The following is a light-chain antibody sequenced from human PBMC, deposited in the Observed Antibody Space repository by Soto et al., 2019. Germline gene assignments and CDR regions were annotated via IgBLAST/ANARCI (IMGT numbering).Light chain of an antibody. CDR3: QQYDTSIWAYT. V-gene: IGKV3-20*01. J-gene: IGKJ2*01. CDR2: GAS. Sequence: EVVLTQSPVTLSLSPGERATLSCRASQSVSSSYLAWYQQKPGQAPRLLIYGASCRATGIPDRFSGSGSGTDFTLTISRLEPEDFAVYYCQQYDTSIWAYTFGQGTKLEIK. CDR1: QSVSSSY.